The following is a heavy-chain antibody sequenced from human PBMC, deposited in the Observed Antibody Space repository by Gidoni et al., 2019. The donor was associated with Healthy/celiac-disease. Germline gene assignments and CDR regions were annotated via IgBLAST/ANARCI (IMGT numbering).Heavy chain of an antibody. Sequence: EVQLLESGGGLVQPGGSLRLSCAASGFTFSSYAMSWVRQAPGKGLEWVSAISGSGGSTYYADSVKGRFTISRDNSKNTLYLQMNSLRAEDTAVYYCAKDGVGVPGIAVYGDYYYGMDVWGQGTTVTVSS. J-gene: IGHJ6*02. V-gene: IGHV3-23*01. D-gene: IGHD6-19*01. CDR3: AKDGVGVPGIAVYGDYYYGMDV. CDR1: GFTFSSYA. CDR2: ISGSGGST.